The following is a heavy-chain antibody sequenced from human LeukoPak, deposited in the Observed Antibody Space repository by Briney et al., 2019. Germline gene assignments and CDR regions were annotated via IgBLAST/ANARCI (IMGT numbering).Heavy chain of an antibody. CDR1: GGSISSGSYY. Sequence: PSQTLSLTCTVSGGSISSGSYYWSWIRQPAGKGPEWIGRIYTSGSTNYNPSLKSRVTISVDTSKNQFSLKLSSVTAADTAVYYCARGMYYYDSSGQGGNWFDPWGQGTLVTVSS. CDR2: IYTSGST. CDR3: ARGMYYYDSSGQGGNWFDP. J-gene: IGHJ5*02. V-gene: IGHV4-61*02. D-gene: IGHD3-22*01.